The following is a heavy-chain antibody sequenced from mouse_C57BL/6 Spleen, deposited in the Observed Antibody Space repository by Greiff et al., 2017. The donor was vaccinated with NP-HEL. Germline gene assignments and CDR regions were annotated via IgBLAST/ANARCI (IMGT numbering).Heavy chain of an antibody. J-gene: IGHJ4*01. V-gene: IGHV1-61*01. CDR3: ARSGNEDAMDY. CDR1: GYTFTSYW. D-gene: IGHD2-1*01. CDR2: IYPSDSET. Sequence: VQLQQPGAELVRPGSSVKLSCKASGYTFTSYWMDWVKQRPGQGLEWIGNIYPSDSETHYNQKFKDKATLTVDKSSSTAYMQLSSLTSEDSAVYYCARSGNEDAMDYWGQVTSVTVSS.